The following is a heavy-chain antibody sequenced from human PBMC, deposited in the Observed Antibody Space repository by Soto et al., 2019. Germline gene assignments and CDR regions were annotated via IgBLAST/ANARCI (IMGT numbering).Heavy chain of an antibody. CDR1: GGTFSSYA. CDR3: ARPRSYCGGDCYFGNYFYCGMDV. D-gene: IGHD2-21*02. CDR2: IIPIFGTA. Sequence: ASVKVSCKASGGTFSSYAISWVRQAPGQGLEWMGGIIPIFGTANYAQKFQGRVTMTRNTSISTAYMELSSLRSEDTAVYYCARPRSYCGGDCYFGNYFYCGMDVWGQGTTVTVSS. J-gene: IGHJ6*02. V-gene: IGHV1-69*05.